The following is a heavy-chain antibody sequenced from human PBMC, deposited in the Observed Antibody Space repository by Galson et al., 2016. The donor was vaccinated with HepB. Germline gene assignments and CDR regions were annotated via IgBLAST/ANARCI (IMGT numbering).Heavy chain of an antibody. V-gene: IGHV2-5*02. J-gene: IGHJ3*02. CDR2: IYWDDDE. D-gene: IGHD3-10*01. CDR3: AHSRGAYNYYSGEYDALDI. CDR1: GFSLSTSGES. Sequence: PALVKPTQTLTLTCTFSGFSLSTSGESVGWILQPPAKALEWLALIYWDDDERYSPSLKSRLTITKGTSKNQVVLTMTNMDPVDTATYYCAHSRGAYNYYSGEYDALDIWVQVTMVTVSS.